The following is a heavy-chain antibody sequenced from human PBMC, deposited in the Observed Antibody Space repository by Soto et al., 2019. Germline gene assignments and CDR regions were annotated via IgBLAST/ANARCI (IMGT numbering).Heavy chain of an antibody. CDR2: IIGSGGST. V-gene: IGHV3-23*01. J-gene: IGHJ4*02. CDR1: GFTFSTYA. CDR3: AKAYCSGGSCHSFDY. Sequence: EVQLFESEAGLVQPGVSLRLSCATSGFTFSTYAMSGVRQAPGKGLEWVSAIIGSGGSTYYADSVKGRFTIYRDNSIKPLYLQMTSLRDEYTAVYYWAKAYCSGGSCHSFDYWGQGPLVTLSS. D-gene: IGHD2-15*01.